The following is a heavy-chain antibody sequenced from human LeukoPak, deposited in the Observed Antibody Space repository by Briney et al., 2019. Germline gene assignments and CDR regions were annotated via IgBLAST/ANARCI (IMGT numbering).Heavy chain of an antibody. CDR3: AKEKRYYDSSLYYYYGMDV. J-gene: IGHJ6*02. CDR2: INHSGST. Sequence: SETLSLTCAVYGGSFSGYYWSWIRQPPGKGLEWIGEINHSGSTNYNPSLKSRVTISVDTSKNQFSLKLSSVTAADTAVYYCAKEKRYYDSSLYYYYGMDVWGQGTTVTVSS. V-gene: IGHV4-34*01. CDR1: GGSFSGYY. D-gene: IGHD3-22*01.